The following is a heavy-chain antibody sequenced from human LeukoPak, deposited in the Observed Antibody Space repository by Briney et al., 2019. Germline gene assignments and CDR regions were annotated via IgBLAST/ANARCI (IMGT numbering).Heavy chain of an antibody. D-gene: IGHD2-21*02. J-gene: IGHJ4*02. V-gene: IGHV3-23*01. CDR3: VREDTPATANY. CDR2: ISGGGDIT. Sequence: GGSLRLSCAASGFNFANHAMSWVRQTAAKGLVWVSAISGGGDITYYADSVTGRFTISRDNSKDTLFLQMHSLRPGDTAVYYCVREDTPATANYWGQGTLVTISS. CDR1: GFNFANHA.